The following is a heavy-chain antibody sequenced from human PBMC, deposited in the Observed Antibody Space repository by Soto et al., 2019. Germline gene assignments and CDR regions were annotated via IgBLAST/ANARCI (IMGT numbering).Heavy chain of an antibody. CDR1: GGSISSYY. J-gene: IGHJ5*02. CDR2: IYYSGST. V-gene: IGHV4-59*01. CDR3: ARRAPSYRGSYRFDP. Sequence: TSATLCLTCTVSGGSISSYYWSWIRQPPGKGLEWIGYIYYSGSTNYNPSLKSRVTISVDTSKNQFSLKLSSVTAADTAVYYCARRAPSYRGSYRFDPWGQGTLVTVSS. D-gene: IGHD3-16*02.